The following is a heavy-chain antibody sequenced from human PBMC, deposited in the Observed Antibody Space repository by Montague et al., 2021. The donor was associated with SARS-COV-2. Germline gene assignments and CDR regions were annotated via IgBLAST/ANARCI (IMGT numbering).Heavy chain of an antibody. CDR2: ISYDGSNK. J-gene: IGHJ6*02. D-gene: IGHD3-10*01. CDR1: GFTFSSYA. V-gene: IGHV3-30*04. CDR3: ARVLDYYGSGSYPLYYYYGMDV. Sequence: SLRLSCAASGFTFSSYAMHWFRQAPGKGLEWVAVISYDGSNKYYADSVKGRFTISRDNSKNTLYLQMNSLRAEDTAVYYCARVLDYYGSGSYPLYYYYGMDVWGQGTTVTVSS.